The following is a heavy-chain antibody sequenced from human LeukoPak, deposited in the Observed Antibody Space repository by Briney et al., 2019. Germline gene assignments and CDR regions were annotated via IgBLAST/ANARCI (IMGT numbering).Heavy chain of an antibody. D-gene: IGHD5-18*01. J-gene: IGHJ3*02. CDR2: IYYSGST. CDR3: ARGSGYSYGYDAFDI. CDR1: GGSISSYY. V-gene: IGHV4-59*01. Sequence: PSETLSLTCTVSGGSISSYYWSWIRQPPGKGLEWIGYIYYSGSTNYNPSLKSRVTTSVDTYKNQSSLKLSSGTAADTAVYYCARGSGYSYGYDAFDIWGQGTMVTVSS.